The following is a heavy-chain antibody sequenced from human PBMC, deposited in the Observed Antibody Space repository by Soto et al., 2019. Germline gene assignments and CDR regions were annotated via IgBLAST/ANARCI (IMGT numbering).Heavy chain of an antibody. Sequence: GGSLRLSCAVSGFTFSTYAMSWVRQAPGKGLEWVSAICGSGGCAYYGGSVKGRFTVSRDNSKNTLYLQMNSLRVEDTAVYYCAKIARTSCLDYWGQGTLVTVSS. J-gene: IGHJ4*02. CDR3: AKIARTSCLDY. D-gene: IGHD2-2*01. V-gene: IGHV3-23*01. CDR2: ICGSGGCA. CDR1: GFTFSTYA.